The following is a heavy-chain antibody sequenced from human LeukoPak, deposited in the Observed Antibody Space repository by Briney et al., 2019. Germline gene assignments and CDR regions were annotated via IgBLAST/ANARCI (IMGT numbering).Heavy chain of an antibody. CDR2: IYYCGRT. V-gene: IGHV4-39*07. Sequence: SYTLSLTCTVSGGSIRSSSYYWGWIRPPPGKGLEWIGSIYYCGRTYHHPSLKSRLHISVDMSKNQFSLKLSSVTAADTAVLYCAIGCGEWFEYYYYYMDVWGKGTTVTVSS. CDR1: GGSIRSSSYY. CDR3: AIGCGEWFEYYYYYMDV. D-gene: IGHD3-10*01. J-gene: IGHJ6*03.